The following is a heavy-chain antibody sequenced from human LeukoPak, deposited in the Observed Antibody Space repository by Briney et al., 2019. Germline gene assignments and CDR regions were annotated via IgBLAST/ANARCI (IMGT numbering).Heavy chain of an antibody. CDR1: GFTFDDYA. CDR2: ISWNSGSI. Sequence: GGSLRLSCAASGFTFDDYAMPWVRQAPGKGLEWVSGISWNSGSIGYADSVKGRFTISRDNAKNSLNLQMNSLRAEDTALYYCAKDSGTYYYDSSASAGFDYWGQGTLVTVSS. CDR3: AKDSGTYYYDSSASAGFDY. V-gene: IGHV3-9*01. J-gene: IGHJ4*02. D-gene: IGHD3-22*01.